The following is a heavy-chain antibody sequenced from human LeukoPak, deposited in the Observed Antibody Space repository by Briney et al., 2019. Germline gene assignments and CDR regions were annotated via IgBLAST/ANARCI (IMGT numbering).Heavy chain of an antibody. CDR3: ARVIGAGSYASKY. CDR1: GYIFSDYY. D-gene: IGHD1-26*01. CDR2: MNPNSGGT. J-gene: IGHJ4*02. V-gene: IGHV1-2*02. Sequence: ASVKVSCKASGYIFSDYYIHWVRQAPGQGLEWMGWMNPNSGGTDYAQKFQGRVTMTRDTSIITAYMELSRLTSDDTAMYYCARVIGAGSYASKYWGRGTLVTVSS.